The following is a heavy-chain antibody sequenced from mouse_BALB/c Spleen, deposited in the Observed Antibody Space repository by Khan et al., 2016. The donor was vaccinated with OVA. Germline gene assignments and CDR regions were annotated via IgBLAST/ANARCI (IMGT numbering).Heavy chain of an antibody. CDR1: GYTFTDYV. CDR3: ARAGWDVFAY. CDR2: IYPGSDST. J-gene: IGHJ3*01. Sequence: QVQLQQSGPELVKPGASVKMSCKASGYTFTDYVMNWVKQRNGQGLEWIGQIYPGSDSTYYNEKFKGKATLTADRSSSTAYMQLSNRTSADSAVYFCARAGWDVFAYWGQGTLVTVSA. V-gene: IGHV1-77*01. D-gene: IGHD4-1*01.